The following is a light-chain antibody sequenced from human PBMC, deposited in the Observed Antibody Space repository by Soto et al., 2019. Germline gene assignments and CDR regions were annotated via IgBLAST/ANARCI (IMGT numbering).Light chain of an antibody. J-gene: IGKJ1*01. V-gene: IGKV1-9*01. CDR3: LQHTYIWS. CDR2: AES. Sequence: ELALPPSPLSSSVGGRVTITRRASQGISSYLAWYQQKPGKDPKLFIYAESTLQSGAPSRFSGSGSGTDFTLTISSLQPEDFATYYCLQHTYIWSFGQGTKVDIK. CDR1: QGISSY.